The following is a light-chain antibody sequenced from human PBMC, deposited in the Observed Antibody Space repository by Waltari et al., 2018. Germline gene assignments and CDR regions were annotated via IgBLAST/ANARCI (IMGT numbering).Light chain of an antibody. J-gene: IGLJ3*02. CDR1: NIGSKS. CDR2: YDS. V-gene: IGLV3-21*04. CDR3: QGWDSSSDHRV. Sequence: SYVLTQPPSVSVAPGKTARITCGGNNIGSKSVHWYQQKPGQAPVLVIYYDSDRPSGIPERFSGSNSGNTVTLTISRVEAGDEADYYCQGWDSSSDHRVFGGGTKLTVL.